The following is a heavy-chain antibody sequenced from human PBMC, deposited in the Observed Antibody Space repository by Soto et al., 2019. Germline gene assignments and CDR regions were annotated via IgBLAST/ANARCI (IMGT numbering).Heavy chain of an antibody. J-gene: IGHJ5*02. CDR1: GFTFNGAW. Sequence: EVQLVESGGGLVKSGGSLRLSCVASGFTFNGAWMSWVRQAPGRGLEWVGLIKSQTDGGTVDYAAPVKGRFTISRDDSKTPLDLQMDSLKTEDTAMYYCITDLPNGIYPYGSWGQGTLVTVSS. D-gene: IGHD3-9*01. CDR3: ITDLPNGIYPYGS. V-gene: IGHV3-15*01. CDR2: IKSQTDGGTV.